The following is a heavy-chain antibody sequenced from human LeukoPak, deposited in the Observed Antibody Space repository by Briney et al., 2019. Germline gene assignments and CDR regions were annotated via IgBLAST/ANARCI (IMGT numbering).Heavy chain of an antibody. Sequence: GSSLRLSCAASGFTFSSFGMHWVRQAPGKGLEWVSVIWDDGSNKYYADSVKGRFTISRDTSKNTLYLQMNSLRDEDTAVYYCARDYYDSSGSYYIDYWGQGALVTVSS. J-gene: IGHJ4*02. V-gene: IGHV3-33*01. CDR2: IWDDGSNK. D-gene: IGHD3-22*01. CDR3: ARDYYDSSGSYYIDY. CDR1: GFTFSSFG.